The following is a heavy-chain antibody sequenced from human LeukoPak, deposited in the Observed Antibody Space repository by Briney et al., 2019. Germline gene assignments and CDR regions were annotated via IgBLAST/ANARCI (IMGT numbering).Heavy chain of an antibody. CDR3: ARVKDFDY. CDR1: GFSVSSNY. V-gene: IGHV3-66*01. Sequence: GGSLRLSCVVSGFSVSSNYISWVRPAPGKGLEWVSVIYSGGSTYYADSVRGRFIISRDNSRNKVYLQMNSLRAEDTAVYYCARVKDFDYWGQGTLVTVSS. J-gene: IGHJ4*02. CDR2: IYSGGST.